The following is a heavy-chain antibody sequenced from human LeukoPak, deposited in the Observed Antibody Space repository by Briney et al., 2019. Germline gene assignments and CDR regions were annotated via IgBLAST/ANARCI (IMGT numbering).Heavy chain of an antibody. Sequence: GGSLRLSCAGSGFTFRSYWMSWVRQAPGKGLEWGANITQEGSEKPYMDSVKGRCTISRDNAKNSLDLQMNSLRAEDTAVYYCAKVGPDVDYDVWSGYPTTFDYWGQGTLVTVSS. CDR2: ITQEGSEK. CDR3: AKVGPDVDYDVWSGYPTTFDY. D-gene: IGHD3-3*01. J-gene: IGHJ4*02. V-gene: IGHV3-7*01. CDR1: GFTFRSYW.